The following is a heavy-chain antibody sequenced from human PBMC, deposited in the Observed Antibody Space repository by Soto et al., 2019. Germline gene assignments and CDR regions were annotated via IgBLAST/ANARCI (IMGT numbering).Heavy chain of an antibody. J-gene: IGHJ6*02. D-gene: IGHD5-12*01. V-gene: IGHV4-31*03. CDR3: ARLGLGWLQLYYYGMDV. Sequence: PSETVSLTCTVSGGSISSGGYYWSWIRQHPGKGLEWIGYIYYSGSTYYNPSLKSRVTISVDTSKNQFSLKLSSVTAADTAVYYCARLGLGWLQLYYYGMDVWGQGTTVTVSS. CDR2: IYYSGST. CDR1: GGSISSGGYY.